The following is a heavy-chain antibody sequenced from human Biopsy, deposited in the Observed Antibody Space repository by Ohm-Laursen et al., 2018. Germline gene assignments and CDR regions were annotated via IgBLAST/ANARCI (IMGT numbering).Heavy chain of an antibody. D-gene: IGHD1-1*01. Sequence: GASVKVSCKVSGYTLTELSMHWVRQAPGKGLEWMGGFAPENGKTVYAQNFQARVSMTEDTSTDTAYMELRSLRSEDTAVYYCAADINVWNVNYWGQGTQDTVSS. CDR2: FAPENGKT. J-gene: IGHJ4*02. CDR1: GYTLTELS. V-gene: IGHV1-24*01. CDR3: AADINVWNVNY.